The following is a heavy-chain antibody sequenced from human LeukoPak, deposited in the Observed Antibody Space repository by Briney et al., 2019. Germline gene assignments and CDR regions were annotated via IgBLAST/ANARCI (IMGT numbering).Heavy chain of an antibody. CDR2: INHSGST. J-gene: IGHJ6*03. V-gene: IGHV4-34*01. D-gene: IGHD3/OR15-3a*01. CDR3: ARARGDWYYYYYMDV. Sequence: SETLSLTCAVYGGSFSGYYWSWIRQPPGKGLEWIGEINHSGSTNYNPSLKSRVTISVDTSKNQFSLKLSSVTAADTAVYYCARARGDWYYYYYMDVWGKGTTVTVSS. CDR1: GGSFSGYY.